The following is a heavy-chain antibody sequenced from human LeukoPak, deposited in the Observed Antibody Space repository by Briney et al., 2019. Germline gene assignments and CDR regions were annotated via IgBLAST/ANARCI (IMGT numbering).Heavy chain of an antibody. J-gene: IGHJ4*02. V-gene: IGHV3-30*03. CDR1: GFTFSSYG. D-gene: IGHD6-19*01. CDR2: ISYDGSNK. CDR3: APTPDRGGWLGSPFDY. Sequence: QPGGSLRLSCAASGFTFSSYGMHWVRKAPGKGLEWVAVISYDGSNKYYADSVKGRFTISRDNSKNTLYLQMNSLRAEDTAVYYCAPTPDRGGWLGSPFDYWGQGTLVTVSS.